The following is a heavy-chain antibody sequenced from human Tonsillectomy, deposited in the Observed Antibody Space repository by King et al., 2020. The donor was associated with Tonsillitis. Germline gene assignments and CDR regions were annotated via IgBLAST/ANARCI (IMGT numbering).Heavy chain of an antibody. CDR2: IFYSGNI. CDR3: QFGSTTERGSFDC. Sequence: QLQLQESGPGLVTPSETLSLTCTVSGGSITNSSFYWGWIRQPPGKGLEWIGYIFYSGNIFYNPSLRSRVTISADTSTNQYYLRLTSVAVADTAFYYCQFGSTTERGSFDCWGQGTMVTVSS. D-gene: IGHD2-15*01. V-gene: IGHV4-39*07. CDR1: GGSITNSSFY. J-gene: IGHJ3*01.